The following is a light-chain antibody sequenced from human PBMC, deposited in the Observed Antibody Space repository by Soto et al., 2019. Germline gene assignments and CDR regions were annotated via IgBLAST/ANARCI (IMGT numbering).Light chain of an antibody. CDR1: QTLYTRY. V-gene: IGKV3-20*01. CDR3: QQYDTSRT. CDR2: GTS. Sequence: EIVLTQSPGTLSLSPGERATLSCRASQTLYTRYLAWYQQKPGQAPRLLIYGTSNRATGIPDRFSGSGSGTDFTLTISRLEPEDFAVYYCQQYDTSRTFGQGTKVDIK. J-gene: IGKJ1*01.